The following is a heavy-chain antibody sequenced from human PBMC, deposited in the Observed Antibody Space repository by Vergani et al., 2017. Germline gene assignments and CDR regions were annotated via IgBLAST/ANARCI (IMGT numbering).Heavy chain of an antibody. CDR1: GFTFSNAW. J-gene: IGHJ4*02. CDR3: TTGPGRLYSSGWYSFDD. D-gene: IGHD6-19*01. V-gene: IGHV3-15*01. Sequence: EVQLVESGGGLVKPGGSLRLSCAASGFTFSNAWMSWVRQAPGKGLEWVGRIKSKTDGGTTDYAAPVKGRFTISSADSKNTLYLQMNSLKTDDTAVYYCTTGPGRLYSSGWYSFDDWGQATLVTVSS. CDR2: IKSKTDGGTT.